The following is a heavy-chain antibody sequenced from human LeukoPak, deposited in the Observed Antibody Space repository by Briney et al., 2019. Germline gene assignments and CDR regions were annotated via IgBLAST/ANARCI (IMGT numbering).Heavy chain of an antibody. CDR2: ISSNGGST. J-gene: IGHJ4*02. D-gene: IGHD3-22*01. CDR1: GFTFSSYE. V-gene: IGHV3-64*01. Sequence: PGGSLRPSCVASGFTFSSYEMTWVRQAPGKGLEYVSAISSNGGSTYYANSVKGRFTISRDNSKNTLYLQMGSLRAEDMAVYYCARVRDDSSGPPDYWGQGTLVTVSS. CDR3: ARVRDDSSGPPDY.